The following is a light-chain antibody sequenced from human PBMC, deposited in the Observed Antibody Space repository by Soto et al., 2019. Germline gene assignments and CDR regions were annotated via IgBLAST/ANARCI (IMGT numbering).Light chain of an antibody. Sequence: IVMTQSPATLSVSPGETATLSCKTSQSVDSLLAWYQQKPGQAPRLLIYDGSTRALGIPARFSGSESGTEFTLTISSLQSEDFAVYFCQQYDDWPITFGQGTRLEI. V-gene: IGKV3-15*01. CDR2: DGS. CDR1: QSVDSL. J-gene: IGKJ5*01. CDR3: QQYDDWPIT.